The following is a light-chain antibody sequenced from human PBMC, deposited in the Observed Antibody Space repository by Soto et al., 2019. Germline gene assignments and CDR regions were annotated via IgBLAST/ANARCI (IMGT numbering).Light chain of an antibody. CDR2: AAS. V-gene: IGKV1-39*01. Sequence: DIQITQSPSSLSAFMGDRVTITCRASLTISSYLNWYQQKSGKAPKLLISAASSLESGVPPRFSGSGSGTDFTLTITSLQPEDFATYYCQQSHSIPWTFGQGTKVDIK. CDR3: QQSHSIPWT. J-gene: IGKJ1*01. CDR1: LTISSY.